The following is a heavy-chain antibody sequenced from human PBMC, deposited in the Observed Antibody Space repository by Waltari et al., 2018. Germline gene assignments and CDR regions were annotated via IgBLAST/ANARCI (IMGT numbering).Heavy chain of an antibody. V-gene: IGHV1-18*01. CDR2: VSAYNGNT. CDR1: GYTFTSYG. D-gene: IGHD3-22*01. J-gene: IGHJ4*02. CDR3: ARFSREDYYDSSGYPTIFDY. Sequence: QVQLVQSGAEVKKPGASVKVSCKASGYTFTSYGISWVRQAPGQGLEWMGWVSAYNGNTNDAQKLQGRVTMTTDTSTSTAYMELRSLRSDDTAVYYCARFSREDYYDSSGYPTIFDYWGQGTLVTVSS.